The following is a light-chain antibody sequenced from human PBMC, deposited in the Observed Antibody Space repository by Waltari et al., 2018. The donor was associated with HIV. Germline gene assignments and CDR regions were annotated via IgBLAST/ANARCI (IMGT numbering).Light chain of an antibody. V-gene: IGKV3-20*01. Sequence: LSCRASQTIDRRSLAWYQQRPGQAPRLIISGASNRATGIPDRFSGSGSGTSFTLTISRLEPEDFAVYFCQQYATSVRTFGQGTRVEIK. J-gene: IGKJ1*01. CDR2: GAS. CDR3: QQYATSVRT. CDR1: QTIDRRS.